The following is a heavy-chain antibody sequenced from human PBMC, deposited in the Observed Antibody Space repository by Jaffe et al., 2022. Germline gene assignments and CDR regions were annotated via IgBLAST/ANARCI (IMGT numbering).Heavy chain of an antibody. CDR1: GYSFTSYW. V-gene: IGHV5-51*03. CDR3: VRLTTADGYDSSGHCDY. J-gene: IGHJ4*02. Sequence: EVQLVQSGAEVKKPGESLKISCKGSGYSFTSYWIGWVRQMPGKGLEWMGIIYPGDSDTRYSPSFQGQVTISADKSISTAYLQWSSLKASDTAMYYCVRLTTADGYDSSGHCDYWGQGTLVTVSS. CDR2: IYPGDSDT. D-gene: IGHD3-22*01.